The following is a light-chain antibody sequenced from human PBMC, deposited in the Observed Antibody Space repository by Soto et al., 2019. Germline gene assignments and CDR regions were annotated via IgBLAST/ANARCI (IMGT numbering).Light chain of an antibody. V-gene: IGLV2-18*01. CDR1: SSDVGRYNR. CDR3: SLYTSSTTFV. CDR2: EVS. J-gene: IGLJ1*01. Sequence: QSVLTKPPSVSGSPGQSVTISCTGTSSDVGRYNRVSWYQQPPGTAPKLLIYEVSNRPSGVPHRFSGSKSGNTASLTISGLQAEDEADYYCSLYTSSTTFVFGSGTKVTVL.